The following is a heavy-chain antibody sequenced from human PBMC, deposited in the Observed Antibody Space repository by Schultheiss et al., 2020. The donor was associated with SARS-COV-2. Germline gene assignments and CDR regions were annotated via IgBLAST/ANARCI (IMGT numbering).Heavy chain of an antibody. V-gene: IGHV3-23*01. J-gene: IGHJ4*02. Sequence: GESLKISCAASGFTFSSYAMSWVRQAPGKGLEWVSAISGSGGSTYYADSVKGRFTISRDNSKNSLYLQMNSLRAEDTAVYYCARDPIYYGDYSVGYFDYWGQGTLVTVSS. D-gene: IGHD4-17*01. CDR1: GFTFSSYA. CDR2: ISGSGGST. CDR3: ARDPIYYGDYSVGYFDY.